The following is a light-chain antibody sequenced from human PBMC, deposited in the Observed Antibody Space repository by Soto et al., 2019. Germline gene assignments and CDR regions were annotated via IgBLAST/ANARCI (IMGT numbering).Light chain of an antibody. CDR2: DAS. V-gene: IGKV3-11*01. CDR3: QQRSIWPL. J-gene: IGKJ3*01. Sequence: EIVLTQSPATLSLSPGERATLSCRASQSVSSYLAWYQQKPGQAPRLLIYDASNRATGIPARFSGSGSGTDFTLTISSLEPEDFAVYYCQQRSIWPLFGPGTKVDIK. CDR1: QSVSSY.